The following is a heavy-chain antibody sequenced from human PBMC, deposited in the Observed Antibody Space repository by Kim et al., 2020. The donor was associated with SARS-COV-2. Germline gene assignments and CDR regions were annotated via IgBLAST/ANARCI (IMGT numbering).Heavy chain of an antibody. D-gene: IGHD3-10*01. CDR2: ISYDGSNK. V-gene: IGHV3-30*18. J-gene: IGHJ4*02. CDR1: GFTFSSYG. CDR3: AKGLQPYYYGSGSLDY. Sequence: GGSLRLSCAASGFTFSSYGMHWVRQAPGKGLEWVAVISYDGSNKYYADSVKGRFTISRDNSKNTLYLQMNSLRAEDTAVYYCAKGLQPYYYGSGSLDYWGQGTLVTVSS.